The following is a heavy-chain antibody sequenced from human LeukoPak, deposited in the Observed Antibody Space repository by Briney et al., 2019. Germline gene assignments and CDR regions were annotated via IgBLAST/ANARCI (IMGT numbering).Heavy chain of an antibody. CDR2: IYSGGST. J-gene: IGHJ3*02. CDR3: ARGFLGRAGTLFDAFDI. D-gene: IGHD6-13*01. V-gene: IGHV3-53*01. CDR1: GFTVSSNY. Sequence: GGSLRLSCAASGFTVSSNYMSWVRQAPGKGLEWASVIYSGGSTYYADSVKGRFTISRDNSKNTLYLQMNSLRAEDTAVYYCARGFLGRAGTLFDAFDIWGQGTMVTVSS.